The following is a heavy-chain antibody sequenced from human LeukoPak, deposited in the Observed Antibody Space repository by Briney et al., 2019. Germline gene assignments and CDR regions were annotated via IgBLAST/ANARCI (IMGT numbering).Heavy chain of an antibody. Sequence: SETLSPTCTVSGDSISTSSYDCGWIRQPPGKGLEWLGSIYYSRISHYNPSLKRRVTIYVDTSRNQFSLHLYSVTAADTAVFSCARSDYYDDTQIDSWGQGTLVTVSS. V-gene: IGHV4-39*01. J-gene: IGHJ4*02. CDR1: GDSISTSSYD. D-gene: IGHD3-22*01. CDR3: ARSDYYDDTQIDS. CDR2: IYYSRIS.